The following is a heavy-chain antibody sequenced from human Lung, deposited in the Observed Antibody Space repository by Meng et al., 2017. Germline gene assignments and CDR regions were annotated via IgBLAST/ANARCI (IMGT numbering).Heavy chain of an antibody. Sequence: VQLVQSGAEVKKPGASVRVSCKASGYTFTFYGISWVRQAPGQGLEWMGWISAYNGNTKYAQKLQDRVTMTTDTSTSTAYMELRSLRSDDTAVYYCARRGRYYDSSGLFDYWGQGTLVTVSS. CDR2: ISAYNGNT. V-gene: IGHV1-18*01. CDR3: ARRGRYYDSSGLFDY. D-gene: IGHD3-22*01. CDR1: GYTFTFYG. J-gene: IGHJ4*02.